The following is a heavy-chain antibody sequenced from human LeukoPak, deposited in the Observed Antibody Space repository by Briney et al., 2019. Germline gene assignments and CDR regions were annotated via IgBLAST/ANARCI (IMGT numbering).Heavy chain of an antibody. D-gene: IGHD2-21*01. CDR2: INPSGGNT. V-gene: IGHV1-46*01. CDR1: GYIFTGYY. Sequence: ASVKVSCKASGYIFTGYYMHWVRQAPGQGLEWMGIINPSGGNTFYAQKFQGRVTMTRDMSTSTVYMELSSLRSEDTAVYYCSRGIDWGQGTLVTVSS. J-gene: IGHJ4*02. CDR3: SRGID.